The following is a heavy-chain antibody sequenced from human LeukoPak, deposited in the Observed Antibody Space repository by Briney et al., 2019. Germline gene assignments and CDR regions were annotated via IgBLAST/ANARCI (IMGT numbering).Heavy chain of an antibody. CDR3: TTYDSGSYKQ. CDR2: IKRKTDGGTT. Sequence: GGPLRLSCTASGFIFSNAWMSWVRQAPGKGLEWVGRIKRKTDGGTTDCAAHVKDRFIISRDDSKNMLYLQMNSLKTEDTAVYYCTTYDSGSYKQWGQGTQVTVSS. D-gene: IGHD3-10*01. CDR1: GFIFSNAW. J-gene: IGHJ4*02. V-gene: IGHV3-15*01.